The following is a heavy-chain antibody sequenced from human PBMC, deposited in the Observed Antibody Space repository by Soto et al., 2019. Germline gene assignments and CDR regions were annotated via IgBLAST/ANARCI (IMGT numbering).Heavy chain of an antibody. CDR2: ISSRSDI. Sequence: PGGSLRLSCLGSGFTFSTYSINWFRQAPGKGLEWVSSISSRSDIYYADSVKGRFTISRDNAKNSVSLQMNSLRAEDTAVYYCAREYTAWPLAYGLDVWGQGTTVTVSS. J-gene: IGHJ6*02. V-gene: IGHV3-21*01. D-gene: IGHD2-2*02. CDR3: AREYTAWPLAYGLDV. CDR1: GFTFSTYS.